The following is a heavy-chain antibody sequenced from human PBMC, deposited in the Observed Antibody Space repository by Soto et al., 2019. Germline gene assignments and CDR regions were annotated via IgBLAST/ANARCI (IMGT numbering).Heavy chain of an antibody. CDR2: IRSKANSYAT. V-gene: IGHV3-73*01. CDR3: TRRVEPYYEPASYYYYYGMDV. D-gene: IGHD3-22*01. J-gene: IGHJ6*02. CDR1: GFTFSGSA. Sequence: GGSLRLSCAASGFTFSGSAMHWVRQASGKGLEWVGRIRSKANSYATAYAASVKGRFTISRDDSKNTAYLQMNSLKTEDTAMYYCTRRVEPYYEPASYYYYYGMDVWGQGTTVTVSS.